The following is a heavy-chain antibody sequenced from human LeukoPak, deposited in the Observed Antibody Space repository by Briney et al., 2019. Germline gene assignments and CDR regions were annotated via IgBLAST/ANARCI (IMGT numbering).Heavy chain of an antibody. CDR1: GFTFGDCA. J-gene: IGHJ4*02. CDR3: TRDAIFPDY. V-gene: IGHV3-49*03. D-gene: IGHD3-3*01. Sequence: GGSLRLSCTASGFTFGDCAMSWFRQAPGKGLEWVGFIRSKAYGGTTEYAASVKGRFTISRDDSKSIAYLQMNSLKTEDTAVYYCTRDAIFPDYWGQGTLVTVSS. CDR2: IRSKAYGGTT.